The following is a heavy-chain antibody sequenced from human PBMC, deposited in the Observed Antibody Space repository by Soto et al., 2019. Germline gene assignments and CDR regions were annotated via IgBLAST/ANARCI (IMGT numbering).Heavy chain of an antibody. CDR3: AKGSITMVRGVIRPAPYYYGMDV. Sequence: QPGGSLRLSCAASGFTFSSYAMSWVRQAPGKGLEWVSAISGSGGSTYYADSVKGRFTISRDNSKNTLYLQMNSLRAEDTAVYYCAKGSITMVRGVIRPAPYYYGMDVWGQGTTVTVSS. CDR2: ISGSGGST. V-gene: IGHV3-23*01. D-gene: IGHD3-10*01. CDR1: GFTFSSYA. J-gene: IGHJ6*02.